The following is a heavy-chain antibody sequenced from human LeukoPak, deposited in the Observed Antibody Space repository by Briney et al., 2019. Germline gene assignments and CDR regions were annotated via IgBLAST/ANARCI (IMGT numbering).Heavy chain of an antibody. CDR1: GGSVSSGSYY. CDR2: IYYSGST. J-gene: IGHJ4*02. Sequence: SETLSLTCTVSGGSVSSGSYYWSWIRQPPGKGLEWIGYIYYSGSTNYNPSLKSRVTISVDTSKNQFSLKLSSVTAADTAVYYCARPLLHCSGGSCLEYWGQGTLVTVSS. V-gene: IGHV4-61*01. D-gene: IGHD2-15*01. CDR3: ARPLLHCSGGSCLEY.